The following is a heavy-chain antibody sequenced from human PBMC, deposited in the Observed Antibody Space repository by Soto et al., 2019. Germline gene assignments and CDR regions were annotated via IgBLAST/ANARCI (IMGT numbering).Heavy chain of an antibody. D-gene: IGHD3-22*01. CDR2: IYHTGTT. V-gene: IGHV4-30-2*01. CDR3: ARGLNYYDSSGSSWFDP. J-gene: IGHJ5*02. Sequence: SETLSLTCTVSGGSINSGGYSWTWIRQPPGKGLEWIGFIYHTGTTYYNPSLKSRVTISVDRSKNQFSLKLNSVTAADTAVYYCARGLNYYDSSGSSWFDPWGQGALVTVSS. CDR1: GGSINSGGYS.